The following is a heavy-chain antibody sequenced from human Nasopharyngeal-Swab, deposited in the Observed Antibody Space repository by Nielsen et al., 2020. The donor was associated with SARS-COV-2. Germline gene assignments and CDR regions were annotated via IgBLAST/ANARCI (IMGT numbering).Heavy chain of an antibody. D-gene: IGHD1-7*01. J-gene: IGHJ6*02. CDR3: ARVLPFRITGTSGMDV. V-gene: IGHV1-46*01. Sequence: WLRQAPGQGLERMGIINPTDGSTSYAQKFEGRVTMTRVTSTSTVYMELNSLRSEDTAVYYCARVLPFRITGTSGMDVWGQGTTVTVSS. CDR2: INPTDGST.